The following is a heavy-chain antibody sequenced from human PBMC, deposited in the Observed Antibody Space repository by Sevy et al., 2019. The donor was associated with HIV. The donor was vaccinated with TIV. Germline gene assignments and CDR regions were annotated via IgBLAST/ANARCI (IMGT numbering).Heavy chain of an antibody. J-gene: IGHJ4*02. V-gene: IGHV3-7*01. CDR3: ARGANNLYN. Sequence: GGSLRLSCAASGFPFSRDWMTWVRQAPGKGLEWVAKLKADGSEPYSVDAVKGRLSNSRDNAKNALYMQMNGLRAEDPDVYYCARGANNLYNWGQGTLVTVSS. D-gene: IGHD3-10*01. CDR2: LKADGSEP. CDR1: GFPFSRDW.